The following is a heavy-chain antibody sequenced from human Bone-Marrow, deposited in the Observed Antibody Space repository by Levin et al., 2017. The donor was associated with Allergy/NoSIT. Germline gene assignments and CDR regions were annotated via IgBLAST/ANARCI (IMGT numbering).Heavy chain of an antibody. V-gene: IGHV2-5*02. CDR3: AHMKKRGFDNWFDP. J-gene: IGHJ5*02. Sequence: GSGPTLVKPTQTLTLTCSFSGFSLSTSGVGVGWFRQPPGKALESLALIYWDDDKRYSPSLETRLTITKDTSKNQVVLTMTYMDPVDTATYYCAHMKKRGFDNWFDPWGQGTLVTVSS. D-gene: IGHD3-10*01. CDR2: IYWDDDK. CDR1: GFSLSTSGVG.